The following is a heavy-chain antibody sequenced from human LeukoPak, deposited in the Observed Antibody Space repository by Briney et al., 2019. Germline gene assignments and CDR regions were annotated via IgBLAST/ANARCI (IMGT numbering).Heavy chain of an antibody. J-gene: IGHJ4*02. CDR3: ARGSAGGELLL. CDR1: GGSISSYY. D-gene: IGHD1-26*01. V-gene: IGHV4-4*07. Sequence: SETLSLTCTVSGGSISSYYWSWIRQPAEKVLEWIGRIYTSGSTNYNPSLKSRVTMSIDTSKNQFSLKLSSVTAADTAVYYCARGSAGGELLLWGQGTLVTVSS. CDR2: IYTSGST.